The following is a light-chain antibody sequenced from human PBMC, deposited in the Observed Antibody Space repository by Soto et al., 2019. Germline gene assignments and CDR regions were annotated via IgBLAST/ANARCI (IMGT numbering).Light chain of an antibody. Sequence: DIQMTQSPSSLSASVGDRVTITCQASQDITSYLNWYQHKPGKAPKLLIYDASILEAGVPPRFSGSGSGTDFTLTISSLQPEDFALYYCQQYSNWPRGTFGQGTKLQIK. CDR3: QQYSNWPRGT. CDR1: QDITSY. J-gene: IGKJ2*01. V-gene: IGKV1-33*01. CDR2: DAS.